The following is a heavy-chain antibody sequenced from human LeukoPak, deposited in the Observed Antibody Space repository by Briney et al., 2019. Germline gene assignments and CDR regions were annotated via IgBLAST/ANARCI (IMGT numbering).Heavy chain of an antibody. V-gene: IGHV1-46*01. CDR3: ARSGRYFDWLLEDGMDV. Sequence: GASVKVSCKASGYTFTSYYMHWVRQAPGQGLEWMGIINPSGGSTSYAQKFQGRVTMTRDTSTSTVYMEPSSLRSEDTAVYYCARSGRYFDWLLEDGMDVWGQGTTVTVSS. D-gene: IGHD3-9*01. CDR1: GYTFTSYY. J-gene: IGHJ6*02. CDR2: INPSGGST.